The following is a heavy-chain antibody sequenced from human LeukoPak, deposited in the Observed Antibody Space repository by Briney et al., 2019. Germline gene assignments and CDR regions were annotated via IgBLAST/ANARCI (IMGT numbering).Heavy chain of an antibody. J-gene: IGHJ4*02. D-gene: IGHD4-17*01. V-gene: IGHV4-39*02. CDR2: IYYSGNT. CDR3: ARDYGDYQFDY. CDR1: GGSISSGSYY. Sequence: SETLSLTCTVSGGSISSGSYYWSWIRQPPGKGLEWIGNIYYSGNTYYNPSLKSRVTISADTSKNHFSLNLKSVTAADTAVYYCARDYGDYQFDYWGQGILVTVSS.